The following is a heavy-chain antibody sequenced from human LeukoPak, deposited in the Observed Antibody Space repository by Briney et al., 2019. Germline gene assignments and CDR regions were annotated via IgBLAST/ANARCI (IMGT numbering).Heavy chain of an antibody. J-gene: IGHJ4*01. CDR3: ATVFTQGSESSGFRFDY. V-gene: IGHV1-24*01. D-gene: IGHD3-22*01. CDR2: FDPEDGET. CDR1: GYTLTELS. Sequence: ASVKVSCKVSGYTLTELSMHWVRQAPGKGLEWMGGFDPEDGETIYAQKFQGRVTMIEDTSTDTAYMELSSLRSEDTAVYYCATVFTQGSESSGFRFDYWGHGTLVTVFS.